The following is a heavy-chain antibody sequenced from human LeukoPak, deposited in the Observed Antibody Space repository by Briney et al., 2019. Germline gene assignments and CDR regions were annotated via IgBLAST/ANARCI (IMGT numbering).Heavy chain of an antibody. CDR1: GFTFSSYS. D-gene: IGHD3-9*01. CDR2: ISSSSSYI. V-gene: IGHV3-21*01. J-gene: IGHJ3*02. Sequence: PGGSLRLSCAASGFTFSSYSMNWVRQAPGKGLEWVSSISSSSSYIYYADSVKGRFTISRDNAKNSLYLQMNSLRAEDTAVYYCAREGNTRVLRYFDCGLFDIWGQGTMVTVSS. CDR3: AREGNTRVLRYFDCGLFDI.